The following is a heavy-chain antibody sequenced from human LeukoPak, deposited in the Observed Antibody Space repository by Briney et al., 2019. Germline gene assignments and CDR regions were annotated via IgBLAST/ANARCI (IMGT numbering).Heavy chain of an antibody. V-gene: IGHV3-53*01. D-gene: IGHD2-21*02. J-gene: IGHJ6*04. CDR2: IYNDANT. CDR3: ARDREVVTAKAQMDV. Sequence: GGSLRLSCAVSGYTVSTNHMSWVRQAPGKGLEWVSVIYNDANTYYTDSVKGRFTISRDNSKNTVFLQMNSLRAEDTAVYYCARDREVVTAKAQMDVWGKGTTVTVSS. CDR1: GYTVSTNH.